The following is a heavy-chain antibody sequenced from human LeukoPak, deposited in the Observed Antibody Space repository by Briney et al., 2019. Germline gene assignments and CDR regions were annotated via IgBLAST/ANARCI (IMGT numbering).Heavy chain of an antibody. J-gene: IGHJ4*02. Sequence: PSETLSLTCAVSGYSISSGYYWGWIRQPPGKGLEWIGSIYHSGSTYYNPSLKSRVTISVDTSKNQFSLKLSSVTAADTAVYYCARRITIFGVVIMEYFDYWGQETLVTVSS. CDR3: ARRITIFGVVIMEYFDY. CDR2: IYHSGST. D-gene: IGHD3-3*01. V-gene: IGHV4-38-2*01. CDR1: GYSISSGYY.